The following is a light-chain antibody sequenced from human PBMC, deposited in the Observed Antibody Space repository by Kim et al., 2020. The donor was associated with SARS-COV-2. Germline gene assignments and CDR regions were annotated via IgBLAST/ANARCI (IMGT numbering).Light chain of an antibody. J-gene: IGKJ2*01. CDR2: GAS. CDR3: QQSFSSPPYT. Sequence: DIQMTQSPSSLSASLGHRVIITCRASQSITNYLNWYQQRPGKAPKLLIYGASNLQSGVPSRFSGGGSGTEFTLTISSLQAEDFATYYCQQSFSSPPYTFCQATKLEI. V-gene: IGKV1-39*01. CDR1: QSITNY.